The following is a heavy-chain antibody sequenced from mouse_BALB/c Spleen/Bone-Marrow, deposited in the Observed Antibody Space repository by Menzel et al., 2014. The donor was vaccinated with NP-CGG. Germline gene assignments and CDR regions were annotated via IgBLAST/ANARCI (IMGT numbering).Heavy chain of an antibody. J-gene: IGHJ2*01. CDR2: IYPGDGDT. CDR1: GYAISSYW. CDR3: ARGRGWYLDY. V-gene: IGHV1-80*01. D-gene: IGHD2-3*01. Sequence: QVQLQQSGAELVRPGSSVKISCKASGYAISSYWMSWVKQRPGQGLEWIGQIYPGDGDTNYNGKFKGKATLTADKSSSTAYMQISSLTSEDSAVYFCARGRGWYLDYWGQGTTLTVSS.